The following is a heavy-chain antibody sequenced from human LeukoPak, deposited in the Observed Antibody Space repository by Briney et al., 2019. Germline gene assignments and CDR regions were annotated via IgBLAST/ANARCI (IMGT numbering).Heavy chain of an antibody. D-gene: IGHD3-22*01. CDR2: IHHSGVT. Sequence: SETLSLTCTVSGYSISSGYYWSWIRQPPERGLEWIATIHHSGVTYYNPSLKSRVTMSVDTSKNQFSLKLGSVTAASTAVYYCARYTANTAGYSFDFWGQGALVTVSS. CDR1: GYSISSGYY. CDR3: ARYTANTAGYSFDF. V-gene: IGHV4-38-2*02. J-gene: IGHJ4*02.